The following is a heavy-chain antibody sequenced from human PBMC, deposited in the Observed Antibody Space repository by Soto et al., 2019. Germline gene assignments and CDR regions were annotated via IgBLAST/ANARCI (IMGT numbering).Heavy chain of an antibody. V-gene: IGHV4-4*07. J-gene: IGHJ4*02. CDR1: GGSISSYY. Sequence: PSETLSLTCTVSGGSISSYYCSWIRQPAGKGLEWIGRIYTSGRTNYNPSLKSRVTMSVDTSKNQFSLKLSSVTAADTAVYYCARACSSNSCYDVFDYWGQGTLVTVSS. D-gene: IGHD2-2*01. CDR3: ARACSSNSCYDVFDY. CDR2: IYTSGRT.